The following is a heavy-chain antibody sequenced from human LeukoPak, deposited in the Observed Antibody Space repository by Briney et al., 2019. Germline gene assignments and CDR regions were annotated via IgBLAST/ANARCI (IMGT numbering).Heavy chain of an antibody. CDR3: ARGTYDFWSGYSRQMYYFDY. D-gene: IGHD3-3*01. Sequence: SETLSLTCTVSGGSVSSGIYYWSWIRQPPGKGLEWIGYIYNSGSTNYNPSLKSRVTISVDTSKNQFSLKLSSVTAADTAVYYCARGTYDFWSGYSRQMYYFDYWGQGTLVTVSS. CDR2: IYNSGST. J-gene: IGHJ4*02. V-gene: IGHV4-61*01. CDR1: GGSVSSGIYY.